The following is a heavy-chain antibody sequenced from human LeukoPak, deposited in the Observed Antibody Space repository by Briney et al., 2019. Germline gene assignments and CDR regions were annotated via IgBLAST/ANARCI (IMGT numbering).Heavy chain of an antibody. D-gene: IGHD3-22*01. CDR3: AREDSSGFFDY. CDR1: GGSVSSGSYY. V-gene: IGHV4-30-2*01. J-gene: IGHJ4*02. Sequence: KPSETLSLTCTVSGGSVSSGSYYWSWIRQPPGKGLEWIGYIYHSGSTYYNPSLKSRVTISVDRSKNQFSLKLSSVTAADTAVYYCAREDSSGFFDYWGQGTLVTVSS. CDR2: IYHSGST.